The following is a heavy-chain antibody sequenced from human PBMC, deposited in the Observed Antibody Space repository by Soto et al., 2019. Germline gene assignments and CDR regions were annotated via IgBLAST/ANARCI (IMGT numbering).Heavy chain of an antibody. V-gene: IGHV1-69*02. J-gene: IGHJ5*02. CDR2: IIPILGIA. CDR3: ARGGRQLERRGWFDP. CDR1: GGTFSSYT. Sequence: QVQLVQSGAEVKKPGSSVKVSCKASGGTFSSYTISWVRQAPGQGLEWMGRIIPILGIANYAQKFQGRVTITADKYTSTAYRELSSLRSEDTAVYYCARGGRQLERRGWFDPWGQGTLVTVSS. D-gene: IGHD1-1*01.